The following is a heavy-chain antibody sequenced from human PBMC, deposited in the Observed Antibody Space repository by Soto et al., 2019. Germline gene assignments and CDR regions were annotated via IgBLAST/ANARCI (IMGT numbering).Heavy chain of an antibody. Sequence: LRLSCAASGFTFSSYAMHWVRQAPGKGLEWVAVISYDGSNKYYADSVKGRFTISRDNSKNTLYLQMNSLRAEDTAVYYCARDSMVRLYYYYYYGMDVWGQGTTVTASS. J-gene: IGHJ6*02. CDR1: GFTFSSYA. CDR3: ARDSMVRLYYYYYYGMDV. D-gene: IGHD3-10*01. CDR2: ISYDGSNK. V-gene: IGHV3-30-3*01.